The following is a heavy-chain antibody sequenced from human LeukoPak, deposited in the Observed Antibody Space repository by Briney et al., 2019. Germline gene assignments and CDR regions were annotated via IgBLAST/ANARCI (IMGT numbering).Heavy chain of an antibody. CDR1: GFTFSSYA. CDR2: ISGSGGST. V-gene: IGHV3-23*01. J-gene: IGHJ6*02. CDR3: AGLVWSYYYYGMDV. Sequence: GGSLRLSCAASGFTFSSYAMSWVRQAPGKGLEWVSAISGSGGSTYYADSMKGRFTISRDNSKNTLYLQMNSLRAEDTAVYYCAGLVWSYYYYGMDVWGQGTTVTVSS. D-gene: IGHD6-19*01.